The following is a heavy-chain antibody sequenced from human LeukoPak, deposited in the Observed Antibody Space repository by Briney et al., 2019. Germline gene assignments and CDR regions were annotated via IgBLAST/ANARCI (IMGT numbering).Heavy chain of an antibody. V-gene: IGHV3-7*03. CDR1: GFTFSSYW. J-gene: IGHJ4*02. CDR3: ARDKGGDEGSKFDC. CDR2: IRHDGSEK. D-gene: IGHD2-21*01. Sequence: PGGSLRLSCAASGFTFSSYWMSWVRQAPGKGLEWVANIRHDGSEKYYVDSVKGRFTISRDNAKDSLYLQVSSLRAGDTAVYYCARDKGGDEGSKFDCWGQGTLVTVSS.